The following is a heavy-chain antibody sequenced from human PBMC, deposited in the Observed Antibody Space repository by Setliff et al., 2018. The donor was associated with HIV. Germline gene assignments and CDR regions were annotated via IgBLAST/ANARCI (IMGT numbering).Heavy chain of an antibody. CDR1: GGSFNTSSYC. CDR3: ATYADRESNRFDP. D-gene: IGHD3-10*01. V-gene: IGHV4-39*01. Sequence: LSLTCSVSGGSFNTSSYCWGWIRQPPGKGLEWIGSIYYSGSTYYNPSLKSRVTISVDTSKNQFSLKLSSVTAADTAVYYCATYADRESNRFDPWGQGILVTVSS. J-gene: IGHJ5*02. CDR2: IYYSGST.